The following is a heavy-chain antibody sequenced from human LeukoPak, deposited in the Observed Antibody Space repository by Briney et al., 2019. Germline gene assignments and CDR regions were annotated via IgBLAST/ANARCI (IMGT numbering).Heavy chain of an antibody. CDR3: ARGPNYSNFGSAYYYYMDV. Sequence: ASVKISCKASGYMFTNYDINWVLQATGQELEWMRWMNPQSVNTGYAQESRGRVTITRDTSITTAYMELSSLRSEDTAVYYCARGPNYSNFGSAYYYYMDVWGKGTTVTVSS. J-gene: IGHJ6*03. CDR2: MNPQSVNT. CDR1: GYMFTNYD. V-gene: IGHV1-8*03. D-gene: IGHD4-11*01.